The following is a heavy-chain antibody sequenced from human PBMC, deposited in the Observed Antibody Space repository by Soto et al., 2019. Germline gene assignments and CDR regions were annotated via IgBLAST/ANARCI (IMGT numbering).Heavy chain of an antibody. Sequence: EVQLVESGGGLVQPGGSLRLSCVASGFTFSNYAMHWVRQAQGKGLECVSVISGNGDTTYYANSVKDRFTISRDNSKNTLYLQLGSRRVDDMAVYYCARAWRADVWGQGTTVAVSS. V-gene: IGHV3-64*01. CDR2: ISGNGDTT. J-gene: IGHJ6*02. CDR3: ARAWRADV. CDR1: GFTFSNYA.